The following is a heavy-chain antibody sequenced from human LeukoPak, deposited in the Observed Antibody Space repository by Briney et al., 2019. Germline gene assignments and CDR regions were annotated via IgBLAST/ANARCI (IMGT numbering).Heavy chain of an antibody. V-gene: IGHV3-21*04. CDR1: GFTFSSYG. J-gene: IGHJ4*02. CDR2: ISSSSTYI. Sequence: GGSLRLSCAASGFTFSSYGMNWVRQAPGKGLEWVSFISSSSTYINYADSVKGRFTISRDNSKNTLYLQMNSLRAEDTAVYYCAKGPWLAYPYYFDYWGQGTLVTVSS. D-gene: IGHD6-19*01. CDR3: AKGPWLAYPYYFDY.